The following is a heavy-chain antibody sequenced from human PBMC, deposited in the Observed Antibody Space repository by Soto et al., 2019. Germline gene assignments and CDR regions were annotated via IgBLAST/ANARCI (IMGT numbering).Heavy chain of an antibody. D-gene: IGHD6-13*01. Sequence: ASVKVSCKASGYTFTSYAIHWVRQAPGQRLEWMGWINVGNGDTKYSQKFQDRVTITRDTSASTAYMELSSLRSEDTAVYYCARAIQGRSNWYGLITDWLDPWGEGTIVTVYS. V-gene: IGHV1-3*01. J-gene: IGHJ5*02. CDR3: ARAIQGRSNWYGLITDWLDP. CDR1: GYTFTSYA. CDR2: INVGNGDT.